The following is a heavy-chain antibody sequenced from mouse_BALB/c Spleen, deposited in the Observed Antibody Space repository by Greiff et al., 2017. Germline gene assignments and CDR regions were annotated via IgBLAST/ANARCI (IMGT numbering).Heavy chain of an antibody. D-gene: IGHD1-1*01. CDR3: ANDGSAMDY. J-gene: IGHJ4*01. Sequence: EVKLVESGGGLVKPGGSLKLSCAASGFTFSSYAMSWVRQTPEKRLEWVASISSGGSTYYADSVKGRFTISRDNARNILYLQRSSLRSEDTAMYYCANDGSAMDYWGQGTSVTVSS. V-gene: IGHV5-6-5*01. CDR1: GFTFSSYA. CDR2: ISSGGST.